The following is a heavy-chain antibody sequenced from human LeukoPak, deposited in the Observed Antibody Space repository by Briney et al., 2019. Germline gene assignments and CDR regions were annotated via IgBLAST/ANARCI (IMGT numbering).Heavy chain of an antibody. CDR3: ARGIAARSFDY. D-gene: IGHD6-6*01. J-gene: IGHJ4*02. V-gene: IGHV4-34*01. Sequence: SETLSLTCAVYGGSFSGYYWSWIRQPPGKGLEWIGEINHSGSTNYNPSLKSRVTISVDTSKNQFSLKLSSVTAADTAVYYCARGIAARSFDYWGQGTLVTVSS. CDR2: INHSGST. CDR1: GGSFSGYY.